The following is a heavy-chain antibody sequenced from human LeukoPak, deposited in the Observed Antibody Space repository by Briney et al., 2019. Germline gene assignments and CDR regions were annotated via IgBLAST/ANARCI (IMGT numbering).Heavy chain of an antibody. J-gene: IGHJ3*02. D-gene: IGHD1-26*01. Sequence: PGGSLRLSCAASGFTFSSYSMNWVRQAPGKGLEWVSSISSSSYIYYADSVKGRFTISRDNAKNSLYLQMNSLRAEDTAVYYCARYSGSLGDAFDIWGQGTMVTVSS. CDR1: GFTFSSYS. CDR2: ISSSSYI. CDR3: ARYSGSLGDAFDI. V-gene: IGHV3-21*01.